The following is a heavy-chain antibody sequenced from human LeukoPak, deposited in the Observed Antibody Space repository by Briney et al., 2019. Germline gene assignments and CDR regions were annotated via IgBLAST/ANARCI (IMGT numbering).Heavy chain of an antibody. J-gene: IGHJ4*02. Sequence: GGSLRLSCAASGFTVSSNYMSWVRQAPGKGLERVSIIYSGGSTYYADSVKGRFTISRDNSKNTLYLQLNSLRAEDTAVYYCARLHSLIRAQPDDCWGQGTLVTVSS. CDR2: IYSGGST. CDR3: ARLHSLIRAQPDDC. CDR1: GFTVSSNY. V-gene: IGHV3-53*01. D-gene: IGHD3-22*01.